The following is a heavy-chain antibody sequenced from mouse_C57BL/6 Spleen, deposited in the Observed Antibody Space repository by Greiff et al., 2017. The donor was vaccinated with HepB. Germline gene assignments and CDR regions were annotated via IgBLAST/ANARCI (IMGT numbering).Heavy chain of an antibody. V-gene: IGHV1-55*01. CDR2: IYPGSGST. D-gene: IGHD2-2*01. J-gene: IGHJ1*03. CDR1: GYTFTSYW. CDR3: AREGLEKNYGYDGRYFDV. Sequence: QVQLKQPGAELVKPGASVKMSCKASGYTFTSYWITWVKQRPGQGLEWIGDIYPGSGSTNYNEKFKSKATLTVDTSSSTAYMQLSSLTSEDSAVYYCAREGLEKNYGYDGRYFDVWGTGTTVTVSS.